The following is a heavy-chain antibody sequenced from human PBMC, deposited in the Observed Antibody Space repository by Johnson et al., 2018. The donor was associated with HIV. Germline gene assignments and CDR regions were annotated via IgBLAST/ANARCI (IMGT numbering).Heavy chain of an antibody. J-gene: IGHJ3*02. V-gene: IGHV3-15*01. Sequence: VQLVESGGGLVKPGGSLRLSCAASGFTFNNAWMSWVRQAPGKGLEWVGRIKSKSDGGTSDYAAPVKARFTIPRDDSKNTLYLQMNSLKTEDTAVYYCTTDPIAAAGPDAFDIWGQGTVVTVSS. CDR1: GFTFNNAW. D-gene: IGHD6-13*01. CDR2: IKSKSDGGTS. CDR3: TTDPIAAAGPDAFDI.